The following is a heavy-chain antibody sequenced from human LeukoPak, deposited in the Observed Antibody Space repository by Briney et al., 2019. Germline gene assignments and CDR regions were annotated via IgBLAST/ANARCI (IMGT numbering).Heavy chain of an antibody. V-gene: IGHV1-69*01. CDR3: ARDRDCSGGSCRYFDY. D-gene: IGHD2-15*01. CDR1: GGTFSIYA. J-gene: IGHJ4*02. Sequence: SVKVSCTSSGGTFSIYAISWVRQAPGQGLEWRGGIIPIFGTANYAQKFQGRVTITADESTSTAYMELSSLRSEDTAVYYCARDRDCSGGSCRYFDYWGQGTLVTVSS. CDR2: IIPIFGTA.